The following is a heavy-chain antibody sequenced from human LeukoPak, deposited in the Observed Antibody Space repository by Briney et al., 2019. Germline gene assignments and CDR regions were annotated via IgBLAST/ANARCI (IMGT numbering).Heavy chain of an antibody. CDR2: VDPEDGET. CDR1: GYTFTDYY. CDR3: ARATDSSGWYSPFHYYYMDV. Sequence: ASVKVSCKVSGYTFTDYYMHWVQQAPGKGLEWMGLVDPEDGETIYAEKFQGRVTITADTSTDTAYMELSSLRSEDTAVYYCARATDSSGWYSPFHYYYMDVWGKGTTVTVSS. D-gene: IGHD6-19*01. J-gene: IGHJ6*03. V-gene: IGHV1-69-2*01.